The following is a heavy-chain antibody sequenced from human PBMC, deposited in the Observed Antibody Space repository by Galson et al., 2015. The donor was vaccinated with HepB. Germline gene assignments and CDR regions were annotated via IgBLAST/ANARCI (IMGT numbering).Heavy chain of an antibody. CDR1: GGTFSSYA. CDR3: ARARYVVVPAAIPATDYWYFDL. Sequence: SVKVSCKASGGTFSSYAISWVRQAPGQGLEWMGGIIPIFGTANYAQKFQGRVTITADESTSTAYMELSSLRSEDTAVYYCARARYVVVPAAIPATDYWYFDLWGRGTLVTVSS. D-gene: IGHD2-2*02. CDR2: IIPIFGTA. J-gene: IGHJ2*01. V-gene: IGHV1-69*13.